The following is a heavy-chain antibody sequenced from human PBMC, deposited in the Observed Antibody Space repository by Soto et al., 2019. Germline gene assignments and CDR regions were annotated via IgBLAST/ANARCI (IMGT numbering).Heavy chain of an antibody. CDR1: GFTFSDYY. CDR3: ARRFTIFGVVLSYGMDV. D-gene: IGHD3-3*01. V-gene: IGHV3-11*01. CDR2: ISSSGSTI. J-gene: IGHJ6*02. Sequence: GGSLRLSCAASGFTFSDYYMSWIRQAPGKGLEWVSYISSSGSTIYYADSVKGRFTISRDNAKNSLYLQMNSLRAEDTAVYYCARRFTIFGVVLSYGMDVWGQGTTVTVSS.